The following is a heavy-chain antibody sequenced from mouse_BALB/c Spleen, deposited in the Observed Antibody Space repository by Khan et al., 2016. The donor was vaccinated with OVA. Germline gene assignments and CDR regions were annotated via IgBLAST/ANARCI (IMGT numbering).Heavy chain of an antibody. Sequence: QCQLVQSGPELKKPGETVKISCKASGYTFTNYGMNWVKQAPGKGLKWMGWINTYTGEPTYTDDFKGRFAFSLETSASTAYLQINNLKNEDMATXFCARGASYWYFDVWGAGTTVTVSS. CDR1: GYTFTNYG. J-gene: IGHJ1*01. CDR2: INTYTGEP. CDR3: ARGASYWYFDV. V-gene: IGHV9-1*02.